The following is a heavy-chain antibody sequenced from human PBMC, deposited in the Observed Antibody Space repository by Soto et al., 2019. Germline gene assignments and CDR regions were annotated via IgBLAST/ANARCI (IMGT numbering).Heavy chain of an antibody. CDR3: AREMGSSGWSHRYYYYGMDV. V-gene: IGHV1-3*01. CDR2: INAGNGNT. D-gene: IGHD6-19*01. Sequence: ASVKVSCKASGYTFTSYAMHWVRQAPGQRLEWMGWINAGNGNTKYSQKFQGRVTITRDTSASTAYMELSSLRSEDTAVYYCAREMGSSGWSHRYYYYGMDVWGQGTTVTVSS. J-gene: IGHJ6*02. CDR1: GYTFTSYA.